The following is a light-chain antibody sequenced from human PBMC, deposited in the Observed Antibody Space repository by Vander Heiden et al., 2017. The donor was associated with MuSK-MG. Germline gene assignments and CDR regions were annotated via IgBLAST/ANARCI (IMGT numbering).Light chain of an antibody. CDR2: EVS. J-gene: IGLJ2*01. Sequence: QSALTQPASVSGSPGPSLTIPCTGSSSDVGSYNLVSWYQQNPGKAPKLMIYEVSKRPSGVSDRFSGSKSGNTASLTISGLQAEDEADYYCCSYAGSSTLDVVFGGGTKLTVL. V-gene: IGLV2-23*02. CDR3: CSYAGSSTLDVV. CDR1: SSDVGSYNL.